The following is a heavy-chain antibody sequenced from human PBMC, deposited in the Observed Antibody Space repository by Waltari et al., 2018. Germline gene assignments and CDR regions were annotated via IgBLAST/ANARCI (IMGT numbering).Heavy chain of an antibody. D-gene: IGHD3-22*01. CDR3: ARPRTYYYDSSGHGAFDI. CDR2: IYYSGST. J-gene: IGHJ3*02. Sequence: QLQLQESGPGLVKPSETLSLTCTVSGGSISSSSYYWGWIRQPPGKGLEWIGSIYYSGSTYYNPSLKSRVTISVDTSKNQFSRKLSSVTAADTAVYYCARPRTYYYDSSGHGAFDIWGQGTMVTVSS. V-gene: IGHV4-39*01. CDR1: GGSISSSSYY.